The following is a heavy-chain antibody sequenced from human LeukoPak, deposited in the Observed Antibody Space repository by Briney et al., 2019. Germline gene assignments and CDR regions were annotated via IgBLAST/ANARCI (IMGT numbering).Heavy chain of an antibody. V-gene: IGHV2-70*04. CDR1: GFSLSTYGMR. CDR3: ARMRSGSGMLSIDY. D-gene: IGHD3-10*01. J-gene: IGHJ4*02. Sequence: SGPTLVNPTQTLTLTCTFSGFSLSTYGMRVSWIRQPPGKALEWLARIDWDDDKYYSTSLKTRLTISKDTSKNQVVLTMTNMDPVDTATYYCARMRSGSGMLSIDYWGQGTLVTVSS. CDR2: IDWDDDK.